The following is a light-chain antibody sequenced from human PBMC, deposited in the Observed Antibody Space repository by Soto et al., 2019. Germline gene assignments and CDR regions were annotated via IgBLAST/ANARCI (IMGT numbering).Light chain of an antibody. J-gene: IGKJ2*01. CDR3: QQYNSPVT. CDR2: DAS. V-gene: IGKV1-5*01. CDR1: QSISSW. Sequence: DIQMTQPPSTLSASVGDRVTITCRASQSISSWLAWYQQKPGKAPKLLIYDASSLESGVPSRFSGSGSGTEFTLTISSLQPDDFATYYCQQYNSPVTFGQGTKLEIK.